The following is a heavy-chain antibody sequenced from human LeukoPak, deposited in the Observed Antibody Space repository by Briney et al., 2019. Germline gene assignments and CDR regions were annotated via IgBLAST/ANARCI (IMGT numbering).Heavy chain of an antibody. V-gene: IGHV1-3*01. CDR2: INAGNGNT. D-gene: IGHD3-10*01. J-gene: IGHJ6*04. CDR3: ARSMVRGDYGKNYLYYYYGMDV. Sequence: ASVKVSCKASGYTFTSYAMHWVRQAPGQRLEWMGWINAGNGNTKYSQKFQGRVTITRDTSASTAYMELSSLRSEDTAVYYCARSMVRGDYGKNYLYYYYGMDVWRKGTTVTVSS. CDR1: GYTFTSYA.